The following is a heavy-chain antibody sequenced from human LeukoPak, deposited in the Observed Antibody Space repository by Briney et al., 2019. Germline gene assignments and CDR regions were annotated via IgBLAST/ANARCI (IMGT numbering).Heavy chain of an antibody. J-gene: IGHJ4*02. CDR2: IYHSGST. V-gene: IGHV4-34*01. D-gene: IGHD6-19*01. CDR3: ARRTASGWRQGLDY. CDR1: GGSFSGYY. Sequence: PSETLSLTCAVYGGSFSGYYWSWIRQPPGKGLEWIGEIYHSGSTNYNPSLKSRVTISVDKSKNQFSLKLSSVTAADTAVYYCARRTASGWRQGLDYWSQGTLVTVSS.